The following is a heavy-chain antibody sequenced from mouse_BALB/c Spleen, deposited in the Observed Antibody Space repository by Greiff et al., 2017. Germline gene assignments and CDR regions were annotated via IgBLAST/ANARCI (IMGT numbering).Heavy chain of an antibody. D-gene: IGHD1-1*01. CDR2: INPSNGGT. V-gene: IGHV1S81*02. J-gene: IGHJ4*01. CDR1: GYTFTSYY. CDR3: TRSLITTVVAYYDAMDY. Sequence: VQLQQSGAELVKPGASVKLSCKASGYTFTSYYMYWVKQRPGQGLEWIGEINPSNGGTNFNEKFKSKATLTVDKSSSTAYMQLSSLTSEDSAVYYCTRSLITTVVAYYDAMDYWGQGTSVTVSS.